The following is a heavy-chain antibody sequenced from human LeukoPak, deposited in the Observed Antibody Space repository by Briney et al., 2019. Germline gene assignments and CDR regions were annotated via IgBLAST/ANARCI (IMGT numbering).Heavy chain of an antibody. CDR2: IYNDGSTT. D-gene: IGHD2-21*01. V-gene: IGHV3-74*01. CDR1: GFVFCTYG. J-gene: IGHJ5*02. CDR3: TREKDDQGDPGPIDA. Sequence: GGSLRLSCAVSGFVFCTYGMHWLRHAPGKGVVWVACIYNDGSTTNYADSVKGRFTLSRYKDANTLFLQMSSLRAEDTAVYCGTREKDDQGDPGPIDAWGQRDLVTVSS.